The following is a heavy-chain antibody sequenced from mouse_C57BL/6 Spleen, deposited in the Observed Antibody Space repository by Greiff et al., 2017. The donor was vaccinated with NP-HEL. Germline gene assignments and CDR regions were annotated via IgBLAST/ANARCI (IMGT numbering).Heavy chain of an antibody. Sequence: QVQLQQPGAELVMPGASVKLSCKASGYTFTSYWMHWVKQRPGQGLEWIGEIDPSDSYTNYNQKFKGKSTLTVDKSSSTAYMQLSSLTSEDSAVYYSARRGRGDYWGQGTTLTVSS. J-gene: IGHJ2*01. CDR3: ARRGRGDY. CDR1: GYTFTSYW. V-gene: IGHV1-69*01. CDR2: IDPSDSYT. D-gene: IGHD3-3*01.